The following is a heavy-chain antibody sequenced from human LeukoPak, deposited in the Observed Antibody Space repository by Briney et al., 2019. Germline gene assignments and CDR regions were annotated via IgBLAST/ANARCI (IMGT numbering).Heavy chain of an antibody. CDR1: GYTFTGYY. CDR3: ARDDGFCRGVACYGKFDY. D-gene: IGHD2-15*01. J-gene: IGHJ4*02. Sequence: ASVKVSCKASGYTFTGYYLHWVGQAPGQGLEWMGWINPNSGGTNYAQKFQGRVTMTRDTSISTAYMELSRLTSDDTAVYYCARDDGFCRGVACYGKFDYWGQGTLVTVSS. V-gene: IGHV1-2*02. CDR2: INPNSGGT.